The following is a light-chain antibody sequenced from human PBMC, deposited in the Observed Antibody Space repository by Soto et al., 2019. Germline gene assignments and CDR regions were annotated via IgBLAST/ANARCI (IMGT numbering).Light chain of an antibody. Sequence: QSVLTQPASVSGSPGQSITISCTGTSNDIGGFNYVSWYQHHPGKAPRLMIYEVTNRPSGVSNRFSGSKSGNTASLTISGLQAEDEADYYCSSYTSSSTVLFGGGTKLTVL. V-gene: IGLV2-14*01. J-gene: IGLJ2*01. CDR2: EVT. CDR1: SNDIGGFNY. CDR3: SSYTSSSTVL.